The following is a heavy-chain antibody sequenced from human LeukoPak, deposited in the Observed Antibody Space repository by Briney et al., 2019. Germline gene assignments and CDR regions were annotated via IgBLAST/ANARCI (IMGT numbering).Heavy chain of an antibody. D-gene: IGHD2-2*02. CDR1: GFTFSSYA. CDR2: ISGSGGST. CDR3: AKVVRCSSTSCYTVDY. Sequence: GGSLRLSCAASGFTFSSYAMSWVRQAPGKGLEWVSAISGSGGSTYYADSVKGRFTISRDNSKNTLYLQMNSLRAEDTAVYYCAKVVRCSSTSCYTVDYWGQGTLVTVSS. V-gene: IGHV3-23*01. J-gene: IGHJ4*02.